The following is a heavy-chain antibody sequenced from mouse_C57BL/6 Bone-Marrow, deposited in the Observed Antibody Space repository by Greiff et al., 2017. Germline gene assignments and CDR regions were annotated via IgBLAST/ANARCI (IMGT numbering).Heavy chain of an antibody. CDR3: AREGVTTVVVDWYFDV. CDR1: GYTFTDYY. V-gene: IGHV1-76*01. Sequence: QVQLQQSGAELVRPGASVKLSCKASGYTFTDYYINWVKQRPGQGLEWIARIYPGSGNTYYNEKFKGKATLTAEKSSSTAYMQLSSLTSEDSAVYFCAREGVTTVVVDWYFDVWGTGTTVTVSS. D-gene: IGHD1-1*01. CDR2: IYPGSGNT. J-gene: IGHJ1*03.